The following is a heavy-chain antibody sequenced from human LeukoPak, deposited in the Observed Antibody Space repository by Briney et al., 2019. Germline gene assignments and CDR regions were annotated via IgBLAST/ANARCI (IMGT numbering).Heavy chain of an antibody. Sequence: PGRSLRLSCAASGFTFSNYGMHWVRQAPGKGLEWVAVIWYDGSNKYYADSVKGRFTISRDNSKNTLYLQMSSLRAEDTAVYYCARDITIFGVAYDYWGQGTLVTVSS. CDR1: GFTFSNYG. CDR2: IWYDGSNK. D-gene: IGHD3-3*01. CDR3: ARDITIFGVAYDY. J-gene: IGHJ4*02. V-gene: IGHV3-33*01.